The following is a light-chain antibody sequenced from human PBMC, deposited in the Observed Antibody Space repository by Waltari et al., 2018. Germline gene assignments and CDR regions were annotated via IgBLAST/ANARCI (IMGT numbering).Light chain of an antibody. CDR2: EDS. CDR1: ALAKTH. J-gene: IGLJ2*01. Sequence: SYVLTQPPSVSVSPGQTASTPCTGKALAKTHAYWYQQKAGQAPVLVMFEDSKRPSDIPERFSGSSSGTVATLTVSGAQAEDEGDYYCYSTDTSGTSRVFGGGTKLTVL. V-gene: IGLV3-10*01. CDR3: YSTDTSGTSRV.